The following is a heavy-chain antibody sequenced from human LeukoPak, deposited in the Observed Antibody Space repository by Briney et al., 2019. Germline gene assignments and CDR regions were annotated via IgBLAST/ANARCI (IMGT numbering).Heavy chain of an antibody. CDR1: GGSFSGYY. CDR3: SRDRSGYYYDY. Sequence: SETLSLTCAVYGGSFSGYYWSWIRQPPGKGLEWIGEINHSGSTNYNPSLKSRVTISVDTSKNQFSLKLSSVTAADTAGYYCSRDRSGYYYDYWGKGTLVTVSS. D-gene: IGHD3-22*01. CDR2: INHSGST. V-gene: IGHV4-34*01. J-gene: IGHJ4*02.